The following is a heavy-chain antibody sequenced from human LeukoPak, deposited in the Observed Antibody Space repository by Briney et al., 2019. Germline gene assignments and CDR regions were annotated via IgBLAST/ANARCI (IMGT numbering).Heavy chain of an antibody. CDR1: GGSISSYY. J-gene: IGHJ6*02. Sequence: PSETLSLTCTVPGGSISSYYWSWLRQPPGKGLESIGYIYYSGSTNYNPSLKSRVTISVDTSKNQFSLKLSSVTAADTAVYYCARSPYYYYGMDVWGQGTTVTVSS. CDR3: ARSPYYYYGMDV. CDR2: IYYSGST. V-gene: IGHV4-59*01.